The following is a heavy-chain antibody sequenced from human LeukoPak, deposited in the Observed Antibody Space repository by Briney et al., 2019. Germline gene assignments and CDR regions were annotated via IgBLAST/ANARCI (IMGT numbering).Heavy chain of an antibody. CDR2: INPNSGGT. V-gene: IGHV1-2*02. J-gene: IGHJ4*02. CDR1: GYTFTGYY. Sequence: ASVKVSCKASGYTFTGYYMHWVRQAPGQGLEWMGWINPNSGGTNYAQKFQGRVTMTRDTSISTAYMELSRLRSDDTAVYYCARGHGYSSSWGDYWGQGTLVIVSS. D-gene: IGHD6-13*01. CDR3: ARGHGYSSSWGDY.